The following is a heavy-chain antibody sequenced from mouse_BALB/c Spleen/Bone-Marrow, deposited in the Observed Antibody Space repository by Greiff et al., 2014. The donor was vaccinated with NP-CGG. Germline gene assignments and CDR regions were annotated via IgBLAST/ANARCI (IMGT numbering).Heavy chain of an antibody. J-gene: IGHJ3*01. CDR1: GFNIKDTY. Sequence: EVQLQQSGAELVKPGASVKLSCTASGFNIKDTYMHWVKQRPEQGLEWIGRIDPANGNTKYDPKFQGKATITADTSSNTAYLQLSSLKSEATAVYDCASYYDGRSSLAYWGQGTLVTVSA. CDR2: IDPANGNT. D-gene: IGHD1-1*01. CDR3: ASYYDGRSSLAY. V-gene: IGHV14-3*02.